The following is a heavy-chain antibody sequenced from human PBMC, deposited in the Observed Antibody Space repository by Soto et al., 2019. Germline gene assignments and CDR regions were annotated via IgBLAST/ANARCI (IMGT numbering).Heavy chain of an antibody. D-gene: IGHD5-12*01. CDR1: GFTFSSYV. CDR2: IWYDGSNK. CDR3: ARVDIVATITGYYYYGMDV. V-gene: IGHV3-33*01. Sequence: GGSRRLSWAASGFTFSSYVMHWVRQAPGKGLEWVAVIWYDGSNKYYADSVKGRFTISRDNSKNTLYLQMNSLRAEDTAVYYCARVDIVATITGYYYYGMDVWGQGTTVTVSS. J-gene: IGHJ6*02.